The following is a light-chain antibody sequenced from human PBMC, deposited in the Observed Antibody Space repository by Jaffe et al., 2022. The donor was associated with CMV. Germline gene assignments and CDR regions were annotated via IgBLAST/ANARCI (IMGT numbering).Light chain of an antibody. CDR3: QHYNTWPPRA. CDR2: DTS. Sequence: EIVMTQSPATLSVSPGERATLSCRASQSVGSKLAWYQQKPGQAPRLLIYDTSTRATGVPARFSGSGSGTEFTLTIDSLQSEDFALYYCQHYNTWPPRAFGQGTNLEI. J-gene: IGKJ2*01. V-gene: IGKV3-15*01. CDR1: QSVGSK.